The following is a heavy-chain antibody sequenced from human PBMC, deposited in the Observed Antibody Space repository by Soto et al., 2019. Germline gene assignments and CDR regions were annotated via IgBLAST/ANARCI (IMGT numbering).Heavy chain of an antibody. CDR2: VSPDHGNA. CDR1: GYTFTDYD. CDR3: AVTTGY. Sequence: QVRVVQSGAEVKKPGASVKVSCKTSGYTFTDYDINWVRQAPGQGLEWMGWVSPDHGNAGYAQQFQDRVTMTSDTSISTVFMELTNLRSEDTAVYYCAVTTGYWGQGTKVSV. D-gene: IGHD4-17*01. V-gene: IGHV1-8*01. J-gene: IGHJ4*02.